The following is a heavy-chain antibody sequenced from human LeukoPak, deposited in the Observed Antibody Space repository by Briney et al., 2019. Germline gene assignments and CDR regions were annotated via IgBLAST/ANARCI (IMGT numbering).Heavy chain of an antibody. CDR3: ARAAPLSD. J-gene: IGHJ4*02. CDR2: ISSTGNTI. V-gene: IGHV3-48*03. CDR1: GFTFDDYG. Sequence: GGSLRLSCAASGFTFDDYGMSWVRQAPGKGLDWVSYISSTGNTIYYADSVKGRFTVSRDNAKNSLYLQMNSLRAEDTAVYYCARAAPLSDWGQGTLVTVSS.